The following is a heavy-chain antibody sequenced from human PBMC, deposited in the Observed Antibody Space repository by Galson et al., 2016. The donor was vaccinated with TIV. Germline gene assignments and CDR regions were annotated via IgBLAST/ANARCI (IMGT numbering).Heavy chain of an antibody. D-gene: IGHD6-19*01. J-gene: IGHJ4*02. V-gene: IGHV3-48*03. CDR3: ARGYSDAWSKNFFDY. CDR2: ISRSDTTI. CDR1: GFIFNNYE. Sequence: SLRLSCAASGFIFNNYEMNWVRQGPGKGLEWVSHISRSDTTIYYADSVKGRFTISRDNAKNSLYLQMKSLRAEDTAVYYCARGYSDAWSKNFFDYWGQGTLVTVSS.